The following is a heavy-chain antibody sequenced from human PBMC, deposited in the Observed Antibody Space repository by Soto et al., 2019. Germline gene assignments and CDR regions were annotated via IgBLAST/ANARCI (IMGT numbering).Heavy chain of an antibody. CDR2: ISSSSNTI. V-gene: IGHV3-48*02. J-gene: IGHJ4*01. CDR3: ARDSGYGSGSSVNHYLDY. CDR1: GFAFTSFN. Sequence: GGSLRLSCAASGFAFTSFNMNWVRQAPGKGLEWVSYISSSSNTIYYADSVKGRFTISRDNAKNSLYLQMNSLRDEDAAIYYCARDSGYGSGSSVNHYLDYWGHGTQVTVSS. D-gene: IGHD3-10*01.